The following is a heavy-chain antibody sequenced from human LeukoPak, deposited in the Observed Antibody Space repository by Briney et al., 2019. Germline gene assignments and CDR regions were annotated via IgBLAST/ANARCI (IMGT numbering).Heavy chain of an antibody. D-gene: IGHD3-10*01. CDR1: GFTFSSYW. Sequence: GGSLRLSCAASGFTFSSYWMSWVRQAPGKGLEWVANIKQDGSEKYYVDSVKGRFTISRDNAKNSLYLQMNSLRAEDTAVYYCARMTYDYYGSGSYYPDAFDIWGQGTMVTVSS. J-gene: IGHJ3*02. V-gene: IGHV3-7*03. CDR2: IKQDGSEK. CDR3: ARMTYDYYGSGSYYPDAFDI.